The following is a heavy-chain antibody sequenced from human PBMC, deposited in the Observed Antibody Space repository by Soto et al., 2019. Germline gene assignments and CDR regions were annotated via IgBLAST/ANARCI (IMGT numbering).Heavy chain of an antibody. CDR1: GDSVSNNGAA. J-gene: IGHJ4*02. CDR3: ARDPTDLLSGFDC. CDR2: TYYRSQWHY. Sequence: SQTLSLTCAISGDSVSNNGAAWNWIRQSPSRGLEWLGRTYYRSQWHYDYATSVGSRITINPDTSKNQFSLHLNSVTPEDTAVYYCARDPTDLLSGFDCWGQGTLVTVSS. V-gene: IGHV6-1*01. D-gene: IGHD1-26*01.